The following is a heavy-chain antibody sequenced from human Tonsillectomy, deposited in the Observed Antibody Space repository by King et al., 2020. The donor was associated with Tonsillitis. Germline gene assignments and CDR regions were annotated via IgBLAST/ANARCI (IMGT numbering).Heavy chain of an antibody. CDR1: GFSFSSYA. CDR2: ISGSGGST. D-gene: IGHD5-12*01. CDR3: AKDKVATMPRDAFDF. Sequence: VQLVESGGGLVQPGGSLRLSCAASGFSFSSYAMSWVRQAPGKGLEWVSAISGSGGSTYSADSVKGRFTISRDNSKNTLYLQMNSLRVEDTAVYYCAKDKVATMPRDAFDFWGQGPMVTVSS. J-gene: IGHJ3*01. V-gene: IGHV3-23*04.